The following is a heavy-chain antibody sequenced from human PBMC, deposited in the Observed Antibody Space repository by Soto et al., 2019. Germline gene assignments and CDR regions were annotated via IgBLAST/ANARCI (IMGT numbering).Heavy chain of an antibody. Sequence: GASVKVSCKASGYTFTGYYMHWVRQAPGQGLEWMGWINPNSGGTNYAQKFQGWVTMTRDTSISTAYMELSRLRSDDTAVYYCARDVLMIGLIGGSEALFDPWGQGTLVTVSS. J-gene: IGHJ5*02. CDR1: GYTFTGYY. CDR2: INPNSGGT. D-gene: IGHD2-8*01. CDR3: ARDVLMIGLIGGSEALFDP. V-gene: IGHV1-2*04.